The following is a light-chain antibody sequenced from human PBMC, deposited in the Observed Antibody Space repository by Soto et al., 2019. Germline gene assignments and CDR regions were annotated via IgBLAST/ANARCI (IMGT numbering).Light chain of an antibody. CDR1: SSDVGGYNY. CDR3: SSYTSSSTVV. Sequence: SALTPPASVSGSPGQSIPISCTGTSSDVGGYNYVSWYQQHPGKAPKLMIYDVSNRPSGVSNRFSGSKSGNTASLTISGLQAEDEADYYCSSYTSSSTVVFGGGTKLTVL. J-gene: IGLJ2*01. V-gene: IGLV2-14*01. CDR2: DVS.